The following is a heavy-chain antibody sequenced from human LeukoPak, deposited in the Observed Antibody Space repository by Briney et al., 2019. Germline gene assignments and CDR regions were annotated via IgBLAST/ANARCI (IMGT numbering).Heavy chain of an antibody. CDR2: IYTNGST. J-gene: IGHJ3*02. D-gene: IGHD3-10*01. CDR3: AMVLLQFGETEGAFDI. CDR1: GDSISGYY. Sequence: PSETLSLTCTVSGDSISGYYWTWVRQRPGKGLELIGRIYTNGSTNYNPSLKSRVAMSVDTSKNQFSLKLSSVTAADTAVYYCAMVLLQFGETEGAFDIWRQGTMVTVSS. V-gene: IGHV4-4*07.